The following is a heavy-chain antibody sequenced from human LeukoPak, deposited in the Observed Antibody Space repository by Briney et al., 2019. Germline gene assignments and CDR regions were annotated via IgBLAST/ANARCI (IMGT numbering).Heavy chain of an antibody. D-gene: IGHD2-21*02. J-gene: IGHJ3*02. V-gene: IGHV3-23*01. CDR2: NSGSGGST. Sequence: GGSLRLSCAASGFTFSNYAMSWVRQAPGKGLEWVSSNSGSGGSTYYADSVEGRFTISRDNSKNTLYLQMNSLRAEDTAVYYCAKRGLGDREAFDIWGQGAMVTVSS. CDR3: AKRGLGDREAFDI. CDR1: GFTFSNYA.